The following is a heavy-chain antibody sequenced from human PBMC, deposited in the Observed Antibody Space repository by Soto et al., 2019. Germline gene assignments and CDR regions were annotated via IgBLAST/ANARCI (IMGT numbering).Heavy chain of an antibody. J-gene: IGHJ5*02. CDR2: IYYTGST. V-gene: IGHV4-39*01. CDR3: ARQGRIVVVATAFPVWLGP. D-gene: IGHD2-21*02. Sequence: SDPRSHTCPFSNVSRSRPIHYRGWIRQPPGKGLEWIGSIYYTGSTDYSPTLKSRVTISVDTSKNQFSLKLSSVTAADTAVYYCARQGRIVVVATAFPVWLGPWGQGTPVTVSS. CDR1: NVSRSRPIHY.